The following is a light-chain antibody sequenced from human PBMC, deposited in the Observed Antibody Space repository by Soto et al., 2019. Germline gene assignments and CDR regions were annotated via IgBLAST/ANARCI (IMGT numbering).Light chain of an antibody. V-gene: IGLV1-47*01. Sequence: QSVLTNPPSASGTPGQRFSISRYGISSNIVSNYVYWYQQLPGTAPKLLIYRNNQRPSGVPDRFSGSKSGTSASLAISGLRSEDEADYYCAAWDDRLNYVFGTGTKVTV. CDR1: SSNIVSNY. CDR2: RNN. J-gene: IGLJ1*01. CDR3: AAWDDRLNYV.